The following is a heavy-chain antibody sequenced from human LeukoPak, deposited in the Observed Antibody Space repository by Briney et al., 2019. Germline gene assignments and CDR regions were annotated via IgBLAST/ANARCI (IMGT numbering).Heavy chain of an antibody. V-gene: IGHV4-30-4*08. J-gene: IGHJ5*02. CDR1: GGSISSGDYY. CDR2: IYYSGST. CDR3: ARGGRTTIFGVVTNWFDP. D-gene: IGHD3-3*01. Sequence: SETLSLTCTVSGGSISSGDYYWSWIRRPPGKGLEWIGYIYYSGSTYYNPSLKSRVTISVDTSKNQFSLKLSSVTAADTAVYYCARGGRTTIFGVVTNWFDPWGQGTLVTVSS.